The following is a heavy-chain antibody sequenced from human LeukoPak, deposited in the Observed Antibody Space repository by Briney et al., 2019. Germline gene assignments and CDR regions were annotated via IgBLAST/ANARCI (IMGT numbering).Heavy chain of an antibody. CDR2: ISAYNGNT. Sequence: ASVKVSCKASGYTFTSYGIRWVRQAPGQGLAWMEWISAYNGNTNYAQKLQGRVTMTTDTSTSTAYMELRSLRSDDTAVYYCARESGSGSYFDYWGQGTLVTVSS. J-gene: IGHJ4*02. CDR3: ARESGSGSYFDY. CDR1: GYTFTSYG. V-gene: IGHV1-18*01. D-gene: IGHD3-10*01.